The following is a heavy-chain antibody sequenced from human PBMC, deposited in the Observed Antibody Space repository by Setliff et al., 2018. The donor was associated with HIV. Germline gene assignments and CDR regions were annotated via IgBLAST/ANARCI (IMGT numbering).Heavy chain of an antibody. V-gene: IGHV3-30*03. J-gene: IGHJ4*02. CDR1: GFTVSRFY. CDR2: MSYDGTNK. Sequence: PGESLKISCAASGFTVSRFYMSWVRQAPGKGLEWVAVMSYDGTNKYYADYVQGRFTLSRDNFRNTLYLQMNSLRPEDTAVYYCARVQQQLLQEDDYFDYWGQGTPVTVSS. CDR3: ARVQQQLLQEDDYFDY. D-gene: IGHD6-13*01.